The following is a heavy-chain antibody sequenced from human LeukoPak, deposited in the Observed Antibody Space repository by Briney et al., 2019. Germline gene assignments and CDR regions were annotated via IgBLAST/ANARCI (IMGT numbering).Heavy chain of an antibody. CDR1: GYTFTSYY. V-gene: IGHV1-46*01. CDR3: AREESGGYFDY. J-gene: IGHJ4*02. Sequence: GASVKVSCKASGYTFTSYYIHWVRQAPGQGLEWMGIINPSGGSTSYAQKFQGRVTMTRDTSTSTVYMELSSLRSEDTAVYYCAREESGGYFDYWGQGTPVTVSS. D-gene: IGHD2-8*02. CDR2: INPSGGST.